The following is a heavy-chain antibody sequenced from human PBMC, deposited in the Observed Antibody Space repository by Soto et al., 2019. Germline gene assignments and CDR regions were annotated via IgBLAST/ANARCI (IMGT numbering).Heavy chain of an antibody. Sequence: EVQLMESGGGLVQPGGSLRLSCAASGFIFSDYYMDWVRQVPGKGLEWVGRTRNKVNSFSAEYAASVKGRFSIYRDASKDSIFLQMNSLKSDDTAVYYCARDTGVSYDYWGQGALVSVS. CDR2: TRNKVNSFSA. CDR3: ARDTGVSYDY. CDR1: GFIFSDYY. J-gene: IGHJ4*02. V-gene: IGHV3-72*01. D-gene: IGHD3-16*01.